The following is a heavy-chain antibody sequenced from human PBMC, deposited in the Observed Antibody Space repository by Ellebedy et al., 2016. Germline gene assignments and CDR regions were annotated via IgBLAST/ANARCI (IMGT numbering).Heavy chain of an antibody. CDR3: TTGGISGSRWWYNGLDV. J-gene: IGHJ6*02. D-gene: IGHD1-20*01. CDR2: ITHGGTT. Sequence: GESLKISCAASGFTFSNAWMNWVRQAPGKGLEWVGRITHGGTTDYAAPVKGRFTISKVDSESTVYLQMDSLKSEDTAMYCTTGGISGSRWWYNGLDVWGQGTTVTVSS. V-gene: IGHV3-15*01. CDR1: GFTFSNAW.